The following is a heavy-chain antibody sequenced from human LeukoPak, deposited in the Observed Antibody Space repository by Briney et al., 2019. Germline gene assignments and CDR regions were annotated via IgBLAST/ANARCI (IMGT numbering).Heavy chain of an antibody. J-gene: IGHJ3*02. V-gene: IGHV3-23*01. D-gene: IGHD3-22*01. CDR1: GFSFSSYA. Sequence: GGSLRLSCVASGFSFSSYAMSWVRQAPGKGLEWVSAISGGGVTTNYADSVKGRFAISRDNSKNTLYLQINSLRAEDTAVYYCAKEKTYYYDQTYAFDIWGQGTMVTVSS. CDR3: AKEKTYYYDQTYAFDI. CDR2: ISGGGVTT.